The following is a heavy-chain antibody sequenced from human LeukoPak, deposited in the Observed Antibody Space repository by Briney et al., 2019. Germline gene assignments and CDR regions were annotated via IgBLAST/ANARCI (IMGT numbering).Heavy chain of an antibody. J-gene: IGHJ4*02. V-gene: IGHV3-23*01. D-gene: IGHD3-22*01. CDR3: AKFPLASYYYDSSSIGYYFDY. CDR2: ISGSGGST. CDR1: GFTFSSYA. Sequence: PGGSLRLSCAASGFTFSSYAMSWVRQALGKGLEWLSAISGSGGSTYYADSVKGRFTISRDNSKNTLYLQMNSLRAEDTAVYYCAKFPLASYYYDSSSIGYYFDYWGQGTLVTVSS.